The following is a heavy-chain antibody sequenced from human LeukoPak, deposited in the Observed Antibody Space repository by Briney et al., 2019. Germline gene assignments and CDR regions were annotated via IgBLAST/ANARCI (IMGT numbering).Heavy chain of an antibody. J-gene: IGHJ4*02. D-gene: IGHD6-13*01. CDR3: AKSGIYSSSWYYFDY. Sequence: PGRSLRLSCAASGFTFDDYAMHWVRQAPGKGLEWVSGISWNSGSIGYADSVKGRFTISRDNAKNSPYLQMNSLRAEDTALYYCAKSGIYSSSWYYFDYWGQGTLVTVSS. V-gene: IGHV3-9*01. CDR2: ISWNSGSI. CDR1: GFTFDDYA.